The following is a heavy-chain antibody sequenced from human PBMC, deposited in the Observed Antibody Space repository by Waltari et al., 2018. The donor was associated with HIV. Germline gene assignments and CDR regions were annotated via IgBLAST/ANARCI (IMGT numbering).Heavy chain of an antibody. J-gene: IGHJ6*02. CDR1: GFPFSSCG. CDR2: NWYDGSNR. V-gene: IGHV3-33*01. D-gene: IGHD7-27*01. CDR3: ARGIPQSNWGHYYCGMDV. Sequence: QVQLVESGGGVVQPGRSLRLSCAASGFPFSSCGMHWVRQAQGKGLEWMEVNWYDGSNRYYGASVKGRFTISRDNSKNTLYLQMNSLRAEDTAVDYCARGIPQSNWGHYYCGMDVGGQGTTVTVSS.